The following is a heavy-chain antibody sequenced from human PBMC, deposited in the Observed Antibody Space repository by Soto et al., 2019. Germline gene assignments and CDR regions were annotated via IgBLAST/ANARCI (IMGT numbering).Heavy chain of an antibody. D-gene: IGHD3-22*01. CDR2: IYYSGST. CDR3: ARVYYDSSGYYWGYWYFDL. J-gene: IGHJ2*01. V-gene: IGHV4-31*03. Sequence: QVQLQESGPGLVKPSQTLSLTCTVSGGSISSGGYYWSWIRQHPGKGLEWIGYIYYSGSTYYNPYLKSRVTISVDTSKNQFSLKLSSVTAADTAVYYCARVYYDSSGYYWGYWYFDLWGRGTLVTVSS. CDR1: GGSISSGGYY.